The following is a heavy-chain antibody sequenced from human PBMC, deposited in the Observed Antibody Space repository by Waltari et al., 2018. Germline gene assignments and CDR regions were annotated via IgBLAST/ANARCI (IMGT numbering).Heavy chain of an antibody. CDR2: INPNSGGT. D-gene: IGHD3-9*01. CDR3: ARSTGGTFWFDP. V-gene: IGHV1-2*02. Sequence: QVQLVQSGAAVKKLGASVKVSCEAFGYTFTGYYMQWVRQAPGQGPEWMGWINPNSGGTKYAERFQGRVTMTRDTSISTAYMELSGLRSDDTAVYYCARSTGGTFWFDPWGQGTLVTVSA. J-gene: IGHJ5*02. CDR1: GYTFTGYY.